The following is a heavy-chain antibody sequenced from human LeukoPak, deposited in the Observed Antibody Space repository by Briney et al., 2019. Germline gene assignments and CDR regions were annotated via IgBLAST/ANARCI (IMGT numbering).Heavy chain of an antibody. Sequence: ASVKVSCKASGGTFSSYAMSWVRQAPGQGLEWMGGIIPIFGTANYAQKFQGRVTITTDESTSTAYMDLSSLRSEDTAVYYCARGYCSGGSCYSGYFQHWGQGTLVTVSS. CDR1: GGTFSSYA. D-gene: IGHD2-15*01. V-gene: IGHV1-69*05. CDR2: IIPIFGTA. J-gene: IGHJ1*01. CDR3: ARGYCSGGSCYSGYFQH.